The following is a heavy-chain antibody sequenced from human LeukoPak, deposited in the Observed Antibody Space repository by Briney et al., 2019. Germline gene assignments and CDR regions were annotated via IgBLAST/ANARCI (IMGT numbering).Heavy chain of an antibody. Sequence: GGSLRLSCAASGFTFSSYSVNWVRQPPGKGLGWVSSISSSSSYIYYADSVKGRFTISRANSKNTSYPPMNTPRAEDTADYYCAKDGSRYDILTGSTYFDYWGQGTLVTVFS. V-gene: IGHV3-21*04. CDR2: ISSSSSYI. D-gene: IGHD3-9*01. CDR3: AKDGSRYDILTGSTYFDY. CDR1: GFTFSSYS. J-gene: IGHJ4*02.